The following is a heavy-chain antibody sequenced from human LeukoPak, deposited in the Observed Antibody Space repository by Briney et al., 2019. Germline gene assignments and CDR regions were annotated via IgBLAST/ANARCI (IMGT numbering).Heavy chain of an antibody. CDR3: AREIGDYYDSSGPETTYRHEDRTNWFDP. D-gene: IGHD3-22*01. J-gene: IGHJ5*02. CDR2: ISYDGSNK. CDR1: GFTFSSYA. V-gene: IGHV3-30*04. Sequence: GRSLRLSCAASGFTFSSYAMHWVRQAPGKGLEWVAVISYDGSNKYYADSVKGRFTISRDNSKNTLYLRMNSLRAEDTAVYYCAREIGDYYDSSGPETTYRHEDRTNWFDPWGQGTLVTVSS.